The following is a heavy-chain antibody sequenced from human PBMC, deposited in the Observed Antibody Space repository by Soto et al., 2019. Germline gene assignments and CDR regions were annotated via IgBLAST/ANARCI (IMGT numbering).Heavy chain of an antibody. D-gene: IGHD6-19*01. V-gene: IGHV1-69*01. CDR2: IIPIFGTA. Sequence: QVQLVQSGAEVKKPGSSVKVSCKASGGTFSSYAISWVRQAPGQGLEWMGGIIPIFGTANYAQKFQGRVTITADESTSTAYMELSSLRSEDTPVYYCARGVIAVADMIVVYGMDVWGQGTTVTVSS. J-gene: IGHJ6*02. CDR1: GGTFSSYA. CDR3: ARGVIAVADMIVVYGMDV.